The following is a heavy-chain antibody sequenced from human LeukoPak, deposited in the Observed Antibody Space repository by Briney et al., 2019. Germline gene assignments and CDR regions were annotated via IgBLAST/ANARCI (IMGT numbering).Heavy chain of an antibody. CDR2: IPHTGST. Sequence: NPSETLSLTCDVSGYSIRSDSYWGWVRQPPGKGLEWIASIPHTGSTYYNPSLKSRVTMSVDTSKNQFSLNLSSVTAADTAVYYCARNATVIRALRFLERGGWFDPWGQGTLVTVSS. CDR1: GYSIRSDSY. CDR3: ARNATVIRALRFLERGGWFDP. J-gene: IGHJ5*02. D-gene: IGHD3-3*01. V-gene: IGHV4-38-2*01.